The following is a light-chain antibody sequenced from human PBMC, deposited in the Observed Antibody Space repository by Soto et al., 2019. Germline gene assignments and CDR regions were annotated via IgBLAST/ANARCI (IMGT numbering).Light chain of an antibody. V-gene: IGKV3-11*01. J-gene: IGKJ4*01. CDR3: QQRSHGLT. CDR1: QSVSNY. Sequence: DIVLTQSPGTLSLSPGDTAALSSRASQSVSNYVAWYRQRPGQAPRLLIYDASNRATGIPARFSGSGSGTDFTLTISSLEPEDFAVYYCQQRSHGLTFGGGTKVDIK. CDR2: DAS.